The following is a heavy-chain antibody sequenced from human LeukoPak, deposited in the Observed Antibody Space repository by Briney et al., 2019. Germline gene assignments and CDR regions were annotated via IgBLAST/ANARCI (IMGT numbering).Heavy chain of an antibody. V-gene: IGHV3-21*01. J-gene: IGHJ6*03. Sequence: PGGSLRLSCAASGFTFSSYSMNWVRQAPGKGLEWVSSISSSSSYIYYADSVEGRFTISRDNSNNTLFLQMSSLRAEDTAVYYCVKEDRGWGITYYYYYMDVWGKGTTVTVSS. CDR3: VKEDRGWGITYYYYYMDV. D-gene: IGHD3-16*01. CDR1: GFTFSSYS. CDR2: ISSSSSYI.